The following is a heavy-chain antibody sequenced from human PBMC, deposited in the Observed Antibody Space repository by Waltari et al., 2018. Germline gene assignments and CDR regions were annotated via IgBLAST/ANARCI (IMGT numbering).Heavy chain of an antibody. V-gene: IGHV4-61*02. J-gene: IGHJ6*03. CDR2: IYTSGSP. Sequence: QLQLQESGPGLVKPSQTLSLTCTVSGGSISSGSYYWSWIRKPAGKGLEWIGRIYTSGSPNYNPPLTSRVTTSVDTSKHQFSLKLSSVTAADTAVYYRARESPRALSYMDVWGKGTPVTVSS. CDR3: ARESPRALSYMDV. CDR1: GGSISSGSYY.